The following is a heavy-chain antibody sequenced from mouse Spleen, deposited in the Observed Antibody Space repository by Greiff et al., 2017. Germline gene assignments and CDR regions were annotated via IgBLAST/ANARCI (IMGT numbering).Heavy chain of an antibody. D-gene: IGHD4-1*01. J-gene: IGHJ4*01. CDR1: GFSLTNYA. CDR2: IWSDGNT. Sequence: QVQLKQSGPGLVAPSQSLSITCTVSGFSLTNYAVHWVRQSPGKGLEWLGVIWSDGNTDYNAAFISRLSISKDKSKSQVFFKMNSLQADDTAIYYCARTGTGAMDYWGQGTSVTVSS. CDR3: ARTGTGAMDY. V-gene: IGHV2-4-1*01.